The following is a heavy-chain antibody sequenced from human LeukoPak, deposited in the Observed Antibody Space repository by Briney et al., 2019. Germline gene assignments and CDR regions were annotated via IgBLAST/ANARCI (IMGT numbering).Heavy chain of an antibody. V-gene: IGHV3-23*01. CDR3: AKQSYSNSWNNFDY. D-gene: IGHD6-13*01. CDR2: ISADSATT. Sequence: GGSLRLSCAASGFNFGSYSMTWVRQAPGKGLEWVSVISADSATTFYADSVKGRFTISRDNAKNTVFLQMSSLRAEDTALYYCAKQSYSNSWNNFDYWGQGTLVTVSS. J-gene: IGHJ4*02. CDR1: GFNFGSYS.